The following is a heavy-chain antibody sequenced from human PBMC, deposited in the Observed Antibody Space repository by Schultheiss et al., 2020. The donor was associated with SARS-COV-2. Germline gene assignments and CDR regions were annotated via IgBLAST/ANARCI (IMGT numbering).Heavy chain of an antibody. CDR1: GGSISSSSYY. Sequence: SETLSLTCTVSGGSISSSSYYWSWIRQPPGKGLEWIGYIFYSGSTNYNPSLKSRVTISVDTSKNQFSLKLSSVTAADTAVYYCARDQYSRRGMDVWGQGTTVTVSS. D-gene: IGHD2-15*01. CDR2: IFYSGST. J-gene: IGHJ6*02. V-gene: IGHV4-61*01. CDR3: ARDQYSRRGMDV.